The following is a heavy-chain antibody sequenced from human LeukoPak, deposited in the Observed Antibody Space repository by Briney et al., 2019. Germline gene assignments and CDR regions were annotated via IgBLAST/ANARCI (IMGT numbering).Heavy chain of an antibody. D-gene: IGHD3-10*01. CDR1: GYRFPSYW. V-gene: IGHV5-51*01. J-gene: IGHJ4*02. CDR3: ARPLMVRGEGFYFDH. Sequence: GQSLKISCKGSGYRFPSYWIGCVRQITGKGLDWIGIIYPGDSDTRYSPSFQGQVTVSADKSIRTAYLQWSSLKDSDTAMYYCARPLMVRGEGFYFDHWGQGTLVSVSS. CDR2: IYPGDSDT.